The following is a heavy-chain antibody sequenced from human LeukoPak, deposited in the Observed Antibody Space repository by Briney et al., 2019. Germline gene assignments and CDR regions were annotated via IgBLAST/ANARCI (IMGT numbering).Heavy chain of an antibody. V-gene: IGHV3-30-3*01. CDR3: ARRGNQLLSRNAFDI. D-gene: IGHD2-2*01. CDR2: ISYDGSNK. J-gene: IGHJ3*02. Sequence: GGSLRLSCAASGFTFSSYAMHWVRQAPGKGLEWVAVISYDGSNKYYADSVKGRFTISRDNSKNTLYLQMNSLRAEDTAVYYCARRGNQLLSRNAFDIRGQGTMVTVSS. CDR1: GFTFSSYA.